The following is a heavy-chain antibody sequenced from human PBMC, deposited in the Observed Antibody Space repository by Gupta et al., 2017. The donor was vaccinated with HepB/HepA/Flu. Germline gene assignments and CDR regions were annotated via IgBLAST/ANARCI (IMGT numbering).Heavy chain of an antibody. D-gene: IGHD4-11*01. CDR3: ARRYSNYVHYYYMDV. V-gene: IGHV3-33*01. CDR2: IWYDESNK. J-gene: IGHJ6*03. CDR1: GFTFSSYG. Sequence: QVQLVESGGGVVQPGRSLRLSCAASGFTFSSYGMNWVSQAPGKGLEWVAVIWYDESNKYYADSVKGRFTISRDNSKNTLYLQMNSLRAEDTAVYYCARRYSNYVHYYYMDVWGKGTTVTVSS.